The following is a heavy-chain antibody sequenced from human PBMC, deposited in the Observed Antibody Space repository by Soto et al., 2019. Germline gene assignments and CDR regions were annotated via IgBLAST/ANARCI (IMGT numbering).Heavy chain of an antibody. V-gene: IGHV3-35*01. D-gene: IGHD3-3*01. CDR2: VSWNGSRT. Sequence: GGSLRLSCAASGFTFSNSDMNWVHQAPGKGLEWVSGVSWNGSRTHYADSVKGRFIISRDNSRNTLYLQTNSLRAEDTAVYYCVRRYYDFWSGPRGGYYYYGMDVWGQGTTVTVSS. CDR3: VRRYYDFWSGPRGGYYYYGMDV. CDR1: GFTFSNSD. J-gene: IGHJ6*02.